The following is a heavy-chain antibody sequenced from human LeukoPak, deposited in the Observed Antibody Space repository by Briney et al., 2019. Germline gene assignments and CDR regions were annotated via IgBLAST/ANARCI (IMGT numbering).Heavy chain of an antibody. J-gene: IGHJ4*02. CDR1: GGSFSGYY. D-gene: IGHD2-2*01. CDR2: INHSGST. V-gene: IGHV4-34*01. Sequence: SETLSLTCAVYGGSFSGYYWSWIRQPPGKGLEWIGEINHSGSTNYNPSLKSRVTISVDTSKNQSSLKLSSVTAADTAVYYCARGLSHYCSSTSCYGPPFDYWGQGTLVTVSS. CDR3: ARGLSHYCSSTSCYGPPFDY.